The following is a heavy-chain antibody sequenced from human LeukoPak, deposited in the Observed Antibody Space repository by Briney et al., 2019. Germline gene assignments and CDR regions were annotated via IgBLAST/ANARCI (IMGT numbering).Heavy chain of an antibody. Sequence: SETLSLTCAVYGGPFSGYYWSWIRQPPGKGLEWIGEINHSGSTNYNPSLKSRVTISVDTSKNQFSLKLSSVTAADTAVYYCARGPLVVVTATALDYWGQGTLVTVSS. CDR1: GGPFSGYY. CDR3: ARGPLVVVTATALDY. D-gene: IGHD2-21*02. CDR2: INHSGST. J-gene: IGHJ4*02. V-gene: IGHV4-34*01.